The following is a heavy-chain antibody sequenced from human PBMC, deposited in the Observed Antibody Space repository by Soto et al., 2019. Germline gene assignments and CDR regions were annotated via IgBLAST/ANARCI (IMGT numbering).Heavy chain of an antibody. Sequence: DVQLLESGGGLVQPGGCLRLSCVASGLTFSTYAMIWVRQAPGKGQEWVSGITGSGNTIEYADSVKGRFSISRDNSKNTGDLQMNSLRAEDTAMYYCAKGDVAGDGLWLVSDWGQGTLVTVS. J-gene: IGHJ4*02. D-gene: IGHD2-21*02. CDR1: GLTFSTYA. CDR3: AKGDVAGDGLWLVSD. CDR2: ITGSGNTI. V-gene: IGHV3-23*01.